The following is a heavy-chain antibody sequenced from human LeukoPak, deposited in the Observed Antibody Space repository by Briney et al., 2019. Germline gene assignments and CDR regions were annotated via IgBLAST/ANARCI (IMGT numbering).Heavy chain of an antibody. Sequence: SETLSLTCGVYGGSFSGYYWSWIRQPPGKGLEWIGEINHRGSTNYNPSLKSRVNISLDTSENQFSLKLSSVTAADTAVYYCARRRTIGYFDYWGQGTLVTVSS. D-gene: IGHD1-1*01. CDR3: ARRRTIGYFDY. J-gene: IGHJ4*02. CDR2: INHRGST. V-gene: IGHV4-34*01. CDR1: GGSFSGYY.